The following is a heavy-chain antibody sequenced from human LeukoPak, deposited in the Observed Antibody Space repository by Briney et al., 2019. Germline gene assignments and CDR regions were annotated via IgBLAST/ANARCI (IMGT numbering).Heavy chain of an antibody. V-gene: IGHV1-69*01. D-gene: IGHD5-18*01. Sequence: GASVKVSCKASGGTFSSYAISWVRQAPGQGLEWMGGIIPIFGTANYAQKFQGRVTITADESTSTAYMELSSLRSEDTAAYYCARIRSLGYSYGYPPFSPFDYWGQGTLVTVSS. CDR1: GGTFSSYA. CDR3: ARIRSLGYSYGYPPFSPFDY. CDR2: IIPIFGTA. J-gene: IGHJ4*02.